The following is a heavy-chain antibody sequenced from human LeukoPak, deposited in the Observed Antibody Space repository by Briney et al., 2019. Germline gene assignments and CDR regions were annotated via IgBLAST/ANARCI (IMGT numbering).Heavy chain of an antibody. V-gene: IGHV4-4*02. Sequence: SSETLSLTCTVSGDSISSNYCWRWVRQFPGKGLEWIGEVYRRGSTSYNPSLKSRVVISIDKSKNQYSLNLNSVTAADTAMYYCGRHAYGDSSAAFDIWGQGTMVIVSS. CDR1: GDSISSNYC. CDR3: GRHAYGDSSAAFDI. J-gene: IGHJ3*02. CDR2: VYRRGST. D-gene: IGHD4-17*01.